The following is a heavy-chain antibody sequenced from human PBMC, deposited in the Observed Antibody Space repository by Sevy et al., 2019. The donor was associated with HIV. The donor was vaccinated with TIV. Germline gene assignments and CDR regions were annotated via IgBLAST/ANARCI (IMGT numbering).Heavy chain of an antibody. J-gene: IGHJ6*02. CDR3: ARETVYCSGGSCYPSYGMDV. CDR1: GYTFTGYY. Sequence: ASVKVSCKASGYTFTGYYMHWVRQAPGQGLEWMGWINPNSGGTNYAQKFQGRVTMTRETSISTAYMELSRLGSDETAVYYCARETVYCSGGSCYPSYGMDVWGQGTTVTVSS. D-gene: IGHD2-15*01. CDR2: INPNSGGT. V-gene: IGHV1-2*02.